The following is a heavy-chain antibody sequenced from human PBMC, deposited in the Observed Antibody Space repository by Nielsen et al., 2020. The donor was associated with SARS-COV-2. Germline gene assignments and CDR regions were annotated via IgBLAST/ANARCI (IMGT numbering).Heavy chain of an antibody. Sequence: GESLKISCAASGFTFSSYGMHWVRQAPGKGLEWVAVISYDGSNKYYADSVKGRFTISRDNSKNTLYLQMNSLRAEDTAVYYCARDSAGAGFGGALYGMDVWGQGTTVTVSS. V-gene: IGHV3-30*03. J-gene: IGHJ6*02. D-gene: IGHD3-10*01. CDR1: GFTFSSYG. CDR3: ARDSAGAGFGGALYGMDV. CDR2: ISYDGSNK.